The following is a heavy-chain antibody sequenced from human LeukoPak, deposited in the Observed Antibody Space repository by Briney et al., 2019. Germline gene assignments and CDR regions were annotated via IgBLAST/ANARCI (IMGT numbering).Heavy chain of an antibody. Sequence: GGSLRLSCAASGFTVSSNYMSWVRQAPGKGLEWVSVIYSGGGTYYADSVKGRFTISRDNSKSTLYLQMNTLRAEDTAVYYCARVMGRLVRTWYFDLWGRGTLVTVSS. CDR1: GFTVSSNY. J-gene: IGHJ2*01. V-gene: IGHV3-53*01. CDR3: ARVMGRLVRTWYFDL. D-gene: IGHD3-9*01. CDR2: IYSGGGT.